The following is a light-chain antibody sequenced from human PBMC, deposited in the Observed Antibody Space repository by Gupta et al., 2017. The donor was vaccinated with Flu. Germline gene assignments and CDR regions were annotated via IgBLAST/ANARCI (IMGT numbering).Light chain of an antibody. CDR3: GSDAGSNTWV. V-gene: IGLV2-8*01. CDR2: GGN. J-gene: IGLJ3*02. CDR1: TSDVGGYND. Sequence: TSDVGGYNDVSWYQQHPGKATKLLIYGGNKRPSGVPDRFSGSKSDNTASLTVSGLQAEDEADYYCGSDAGSNTWVFGGGTKLTVL.